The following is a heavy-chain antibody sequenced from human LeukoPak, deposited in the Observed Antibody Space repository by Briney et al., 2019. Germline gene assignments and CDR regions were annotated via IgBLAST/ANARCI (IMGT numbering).Heavy chain of an antibody. CDR1: GGSISSGNW. CDR2: IHHSGST. D-gene: IGHD3-22*01. CDR3: ARVVGVGSIYDAFDI. Sequence: SETLSLTCAVSGGSISSGNWWSWVRPPPGKGLEWIGEIHHSGSTNYNPSLKSRVTISVDTSKNQFSLKLSSVTAADTAVYYCARVVGVGSIYDAFDIWGQGTMVTVSS. V-gene: IGHV4-4*02. J-gene: IGHJ3*02.